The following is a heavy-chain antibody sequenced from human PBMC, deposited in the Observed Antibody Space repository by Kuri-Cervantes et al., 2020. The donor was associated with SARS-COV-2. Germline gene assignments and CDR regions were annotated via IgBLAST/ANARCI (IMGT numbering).Heavy chain of an antibody. D-gene: IGHD2-21*01. CDR3: ARGHILGSYYYMDV. J-gene: IGHJ6*03. Sequence: LRLSCTVAGGSISSGGYYWSWIRQHPGKGLEWIGYIYYSGSTYYNPSLKSRVTISVDTSKNQFSLKLRSVTAADTALYYCARGHILGSYYYMDVWGKGTTVTVSS. CDR1: GGSISSGGYY. CDR2: IYYSGST. V-gene: IGHV4-31*03.